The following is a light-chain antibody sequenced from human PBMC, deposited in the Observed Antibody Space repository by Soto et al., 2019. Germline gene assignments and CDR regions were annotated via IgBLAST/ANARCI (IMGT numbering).Light chain of an antibody. J-gene: IGLJ2*01. CDR2: EGT. V-gene: IGLV2-23*01. Sequence: QSALTQPASVSGSPGQSITISCTGSSTNIGSSRLVSWYQQHPGKAPKLMIYEGTKRPSGLSDRFSGSKSGNTASLTISGLQAEDEADYFCCSYAGSDNYVLFGGGTKVTVL. CDR3: CSYAGSDNYVL. CDR1: STNIGSSRL.